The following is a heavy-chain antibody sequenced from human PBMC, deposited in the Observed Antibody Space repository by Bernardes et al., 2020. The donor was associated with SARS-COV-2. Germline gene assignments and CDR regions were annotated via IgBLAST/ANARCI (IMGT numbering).Heavy chain of an antibody. D-gene: IGHD3-22*01. V-gene: IGHV3-48*03. CDR1: GFTFSRYE. CDR2: LSSSGSTI. Sequence: GGSLRLSCAASGFTFSRYEMNWVRQAPGKGLEWVSYLSSSGSTIYYADSVKGRFTISRDNAKNSLYLQMNSLRAEDTAVYYCARPYDSQWLSDRAPEDAFDIWGQGTMVTVSS. CDR3: ARPYDSQWLSDRAPEDAFDI. J-gene: IGHJ3*02.